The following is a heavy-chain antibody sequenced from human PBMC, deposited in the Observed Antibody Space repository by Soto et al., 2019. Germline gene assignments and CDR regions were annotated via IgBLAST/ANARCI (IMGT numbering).Heavy chain of an antibody. V-gene: IGHV3-13*01. Sequence: GGSLRLSCAASGFTFSSYDMHWVRQATGKGLEWVSAIGTAGDTYYPGSVKGRFTISRENAKNSLYLQMNSLRAGDTAVYYCARGASGWYSDAFDIWGQGTTVTVSS. CDR3: ARGASGWYSDAFDI. D-gene: IGHD6-19*01. CDR2: IGTAGDT. CDR1: GFTFSSYD. J-gene: IGHJ3*02.